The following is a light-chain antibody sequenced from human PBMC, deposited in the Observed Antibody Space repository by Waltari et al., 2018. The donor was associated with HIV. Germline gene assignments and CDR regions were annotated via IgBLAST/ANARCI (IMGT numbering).Light chain of an antibody. CDR3: QQSYSTPWT. J-gene: IGKJ1*01. Sequence: SRPPSSLSASVGDRVTISCRASQSVSTYLNWYQLRPGKAPKLLIYVASSLQSGVPSRFSGSGSGTDFTLTISSLQPEDCATYYCQQSYSTPWTFGQGTKVEI. V-gene: IGKV1-39*01. CDR2: VAS. CDR1: QSVSTY.